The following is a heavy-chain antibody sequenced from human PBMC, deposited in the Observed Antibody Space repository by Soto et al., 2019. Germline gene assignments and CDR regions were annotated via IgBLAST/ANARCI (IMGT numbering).Heavy chain of an antibody. V-gene: IGHV4-4*07. J-gene: IGHJ3*02. Sequence: QVQLRESGPGLVKPSETLSLTCSVSSDSLYSYHWSWIRQPAGKALEWFGRISPGESASYNPSLKNQVSMSVDTSQNQFSLKLTSVTAADTAVYYCAREFPGAHVRSRAFDIWGPGTMVTVSS. CDR1: SDSLYSYH. D-gene: IGHD3-10*01. CDR3: AREFPGAHVRSRAFDI. CDR2: ISPGESA.